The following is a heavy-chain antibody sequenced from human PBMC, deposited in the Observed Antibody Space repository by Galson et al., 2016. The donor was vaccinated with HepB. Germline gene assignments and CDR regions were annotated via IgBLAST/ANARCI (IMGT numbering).Heavy chain of an antibody. CDR2: ISGSGGSP. CDR3: AKDTRSGFYSRWFDP. Sequence: SLSLSCAASGFTFSNYAMSWVRQAPGKGLGWVSAISGSGGSPSYAASVPGRFTISRDNYKNTLYLQMNSLRDEDTALYYCAKDTRSGFYSRWFDPWGQGTLVTVSS. V-gene: IGHV3-23*01. J-gene: IGHJ5*02. CDR1: GFTFSNYA. D-gene: IGHD3-3*01.